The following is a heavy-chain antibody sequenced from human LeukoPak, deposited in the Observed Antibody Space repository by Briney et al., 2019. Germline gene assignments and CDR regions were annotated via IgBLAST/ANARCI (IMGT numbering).Heavy chain of an antibody. V-gene: IGHV5-51*01. CDR2: IYPGDSDT. CDR1: GYRFTNYW. D-gene: IGHD3-22*01. J-gene: IGHJ3*02. CDR3: ASLDKEDYYDSSVYAFDI. Sequence: GESLKISCKGSGYRFTNYWIGWVRQMPGKGLEWMGIIYPGDSDTRYSPSFQGQVTISADKSISTAYLQWSSLKASDTAMYYCASLDKEDYYDSSVYAFDIWGQGTMVTVSS.